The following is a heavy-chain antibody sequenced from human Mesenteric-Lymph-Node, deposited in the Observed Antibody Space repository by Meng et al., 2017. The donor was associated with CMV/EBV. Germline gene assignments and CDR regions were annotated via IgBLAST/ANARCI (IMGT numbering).Heavy chain of an antibody. V-gene: IGHV4-34*01. Sequence: GSLRLSCAVYGGSFSGYYWSWIRQPPGKGLEWIGEINHSGSTNYNPSLKSRVTISVDTSKNQFSLKLSSVTAADTAVYYCARDGGLRTMDVWGQGPRSPSP. D-gene: IGHD4-17*01. J-gene: IGHJ6*02. CDR1: GGSFSGYY. CDR3: ARDGGLRTMDV. CDR2: INHSGST.